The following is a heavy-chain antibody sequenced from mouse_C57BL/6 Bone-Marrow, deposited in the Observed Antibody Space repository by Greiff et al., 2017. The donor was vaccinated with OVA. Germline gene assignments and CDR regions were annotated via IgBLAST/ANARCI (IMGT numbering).Heavy chain of an antibody. J-gene: IGHJ3*01. CDR2: INPSSGYT. CDR3: ARSRQLRPAWFAY. CDR1: GYTFTSYT. D-gene: IGHD3-2*02. Sequence: QVQLQQSGAELARPGASVKMSCKASGYTFTSYTMHWVKQRPGQGLEWIGYINPSSGYTKYNQKFKDKATLTADKSSSTAYMQLRSMTSEDSAVYYCARSRQLRPAWFAYWGQGTLVTVSA. V-gene: IGHV1-4*01.